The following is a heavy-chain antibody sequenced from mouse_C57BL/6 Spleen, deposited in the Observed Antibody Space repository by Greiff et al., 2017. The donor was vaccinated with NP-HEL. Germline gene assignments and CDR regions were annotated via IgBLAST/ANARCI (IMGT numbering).Heavy chain of an antibody. CDR1: GYNFTSYW. CDR2: IDPSDSYT. V-gene: IGHV1-69*01. J-gene: IGHJ1*03. CDR3: ARSPRPYVDV. Sequence: VQLQQSGAELVMPGASVKLSCKASGYNFTSYWMHWVKQRPGQGLEWIGEIDPSDSYTHYNQTFKGKSTLTVDKSSSTAYMQPSSLTSEDAAVFYCARSPRPYVDVLSTWATVTVAS.